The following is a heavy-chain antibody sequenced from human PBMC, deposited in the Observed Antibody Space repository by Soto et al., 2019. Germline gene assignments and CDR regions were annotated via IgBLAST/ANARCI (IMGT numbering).Heavy chain of an antibody. V-gene: IGHV3-30*18. CDR2: MSYDGTKE. CDR3: AKEFGNTWIDH. CDR1: GFTLSTYG. J-gene: IGHJ4*02. Sequence: QVELVEAGGGVVQPGRSLRLSCAASGFTLSTYGMHWVRQAPGKGLEWVAAMSYDGTKEYYADSVKLRFTISRDSSRNTLFLHLNSLRAEDTAVYYCAKEFGNTWIDHWGQGTLVTVSS. D-gene: IGHD3-10*01.